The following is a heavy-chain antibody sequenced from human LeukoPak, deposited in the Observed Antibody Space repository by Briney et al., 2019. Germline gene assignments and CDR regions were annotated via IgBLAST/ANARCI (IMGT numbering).Heavy chain of an antibody. D-gene: IGHD5-24*01. J-gene: IGHJ4*02. CDR3: ARHRSKWLQSSFDH. Sequence: PSETLSLTCTVSGGSISSSSYYWGWIRQPPGKGLEWIGSIYYSGSTYYNPSLKSRVTISVDTSKNQFSLKLNSVTAADTAVYYCARHRSKWLQSSFDHWGQGTLVTVSS. CDR1: GGSISSSSYY. V-gene: IGHV4-39*01. CDR2: IYYSGST.